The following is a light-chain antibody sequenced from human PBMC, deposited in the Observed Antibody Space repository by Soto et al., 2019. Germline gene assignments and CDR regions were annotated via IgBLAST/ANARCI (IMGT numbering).Light chain of an antibody. V-gene: IGKV3-15*01. CDR3: QQYNNWPLCT. CDR1: QSVSNK. J-gene: IGKJ2*02. CDR2: EAS. Sequence: ERVMTQSPATLSVSPGERATLSCRASQSVSNKLAWYQQKPGQAPRLLIYEASTRATGIPARFSGSGSGTEFTLTISSLQSEDFAVYYCQQYNNWPLCTFGQGTKLEIK.